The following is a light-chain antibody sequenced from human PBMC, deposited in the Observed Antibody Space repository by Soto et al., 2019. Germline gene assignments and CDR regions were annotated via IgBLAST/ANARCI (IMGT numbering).Light chain of an antibody. V-gene: IGLV2-14*01. CDR3: SSYANGGTSV. Sequence: QSVLTQPASVSGSPGQSITISCTGTSSDVGGYNYVSWYQQYPGKAPKLMIFDVSSRPPGVSNRFSGSKSGNTASLTISGLQAEDEADYYCSSYANGGTSVFGTGTKVTV. J-gene: IGLJ1*01. CDR1: SSDVGGYNY. CDR2: DVS.